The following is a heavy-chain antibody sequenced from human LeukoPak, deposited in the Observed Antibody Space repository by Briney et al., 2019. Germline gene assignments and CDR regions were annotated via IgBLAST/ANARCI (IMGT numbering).Heavy chain of an antibody. Sequence: GGSLRLSCAASGFTVSSNYMSWVRQAPGKGLEWVSVIYGGSSTYYADSVKGRFIISRDNSKNTLFLQMNSLRAEDTAVYYCARVSSDGLYFDFWGQGTLVTVSS. CDR3: ARVSSDGLYFDF. J-gene: IGHJ4*02. CDR2: IYGGSST. CDR1: GFTVSSNY. V-gene: IGHV3-53*01.